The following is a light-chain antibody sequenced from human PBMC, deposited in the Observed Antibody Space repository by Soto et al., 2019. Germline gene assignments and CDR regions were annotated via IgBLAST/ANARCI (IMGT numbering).Light chain of an antibody. CDR3: QQHKNWPPWT. V-gene: IGKV3-15*01. CDR2: GAS. J-gene: IGKJ1*01. CDR1: QSVSSN. Sequence: EIVMTQSPATLSVSPGERATLSCRASQSVSSNLAWYQQKPGQAPRLLKYGASTRDTGIPDRFSGSGSGTEFTLTISSVQSEDFAVYYCQQHKNWPPWTFGQGTKVEIK.